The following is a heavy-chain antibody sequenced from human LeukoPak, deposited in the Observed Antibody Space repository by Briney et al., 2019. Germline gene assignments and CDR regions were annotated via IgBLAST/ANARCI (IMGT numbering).Heavy chain of an antibody. CDR1: GFTFSSYG. CDR3: AKETGILTYTYGSDY. D-gene: IGHD5-18*01. J-gene: IGHJ4*02. CDR2: IRLDGSKK. Sequence: PGRSLRLSCAASGFTFSSYGIPWVRQAPGKGLEWVAFIRLDGSKKYYADSVKGRFTISRDNSKSTLYLQMNSLRAEDTAVYYCAKETGILTYTYGSDYWGQGTLVTVSS. V-gene: IGHV3-30*02.